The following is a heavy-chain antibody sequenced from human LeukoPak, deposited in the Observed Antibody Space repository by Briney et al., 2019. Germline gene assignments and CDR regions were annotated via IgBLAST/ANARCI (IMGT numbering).Heavy chain of an antibody. Sequence: SGPTLVNPTQTLTLTCTFSGFSLSTSGVGVGWIRQPPGKALVWLALIYWNDDKRYSPSLKNRLTIAKDTSKNQVVLTMTNMDPVDTATYYCAHSSSTMLRGVIWRGGFDYWGQGTLVTVS. J-gene: IGHJ4*02. CDR2: IYWNDDK. CDR1: GFSLSTSGVG. CDR3: AHSSSTMLRGVIWRGGFDY. D-gene: IGHD3-10*01. V-gene: IGHV2-5*01.